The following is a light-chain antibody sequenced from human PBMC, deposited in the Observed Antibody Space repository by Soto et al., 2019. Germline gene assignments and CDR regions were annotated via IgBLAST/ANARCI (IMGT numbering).Light chain of an antibody. V-gene: IGLV2-8*01. CDR3: SSYAGSTNV. Sequence: QAVVTQPPSASGSPGQSVAISCTGTSSDVGGYNYVSWYQQHPGKAPKLMIYEVNQRPSGVPDRFSGSKSGNTASLTVSGLQAEDEDDYYCSSYAGSTNVFGTGTKVTVL. J-gene: IGLJ1*01. CDR2: EVN. CDR1: SSDVGGYNY.